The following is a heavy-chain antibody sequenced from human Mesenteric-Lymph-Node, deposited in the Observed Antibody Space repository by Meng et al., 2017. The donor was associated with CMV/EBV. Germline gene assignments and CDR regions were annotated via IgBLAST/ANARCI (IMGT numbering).Heavy chain of an antibody. CDR3: ARAGGATTAYYFDY. V-gene: IGHV3-30*04. D-gene: IGHD5-24*01. CDR2: ISYDGSNK. CDR1: GFSFTQFA. Sequence: GGSLRLSCAASGFSFTQFAMHWVRQAPGKGLEWVAVISYDGSNKYYADSVKGRFTISRDNSKNTLYLQMNSLRAEDTAVYYCARAGGATTAYYFDYWGQGTLVTVSS. J-gene: IGHJ4*02.